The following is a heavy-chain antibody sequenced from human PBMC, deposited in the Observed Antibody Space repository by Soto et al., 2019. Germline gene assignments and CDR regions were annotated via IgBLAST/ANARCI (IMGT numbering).Heavy chain of an antibody. D-gene: IGHD3-10*01. CDR1: GGSFSGYY. CDR3: ARIRGERITMVRGLYGMDV. J-gene: IGHJ6*02. V-gene: IGHV4-34*01. CDR2: INHSGST. Sequence: QVQLQQWGAGLLKPSETLSLTCAVYGGSFSGYYWSWIRQPPGKGLEWIGEINHSGSTNYNPSLKSRVIISADTSKNQFTLKPSSVTAADTAVYYCARIRGERITMVRGLYGMDVWGQGTTVTVSS.